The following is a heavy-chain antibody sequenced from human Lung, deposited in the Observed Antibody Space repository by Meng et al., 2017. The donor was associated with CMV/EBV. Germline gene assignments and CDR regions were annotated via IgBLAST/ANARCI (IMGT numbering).Heavy chain of an antibody. V-gene: IGHV4-59*01. CDR3: ASSGYSYGYGYYGMDV. CDR1: VGSISSYY. CDR2: IYYSGST. Sequence: GSLRLSCTVPVGSISSYYWSWIRQPPGKGLEWIGYIYYSGSTNYNPSLKRRVTISVDTSKNQFSLKLSSVTAADTAVYYCASSGYSYGYGYYGMDVWCQGTTVTVSS. D-gene: IGHD5-18*01. J-gene: IGHJ6*02.